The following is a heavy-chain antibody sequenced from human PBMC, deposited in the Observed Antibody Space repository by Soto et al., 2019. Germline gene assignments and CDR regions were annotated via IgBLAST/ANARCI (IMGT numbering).Heavy chain of an antibody. D-gene: IGHD2-15*01. V-gene: IGHV3-7*01. CDR1: GFTFSSSF. J-gene: IGHJ4*02. CDR2: INQDGGGT. CDR3: ARPTSLGGNPFDY. Sequence: GGSLRLSCVASGFTFSSSFMGWARQAPGKGLEWVANINQDGGGTYYVDSVQGRFTISRDNAKNTLYLQMNSLRAEDTAVYYCARPTSLGGNPFDYWGQGTLVTVSS.